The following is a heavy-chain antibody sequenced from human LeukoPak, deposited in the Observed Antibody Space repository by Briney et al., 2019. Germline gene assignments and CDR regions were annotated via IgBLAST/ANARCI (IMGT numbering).Heavy chain of an antibody. CDR1: GFTFDDYA. CDR3: AKDRGYSYGYGCDY. V-gene: IGHV3-9*01. CDR2: ISWNSGNI. Sequence: GGSLRLSCAASGFTFDDYAMHWVRRAPGKGLEWVSGISWNSGNIGYADSVKGRFTISRDNAKNSLYLQMNSLRVEDTALYYCAKDRGYSYGYGCDYWGQGTLVTVSS. J-gene: IGHJ4*02. D-gene: IGHD5-18*01.